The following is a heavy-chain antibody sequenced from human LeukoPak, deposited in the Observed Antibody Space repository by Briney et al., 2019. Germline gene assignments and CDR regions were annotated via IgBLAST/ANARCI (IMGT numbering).Heavy chain of an antibody. CDR3: ARREMIVVAPYYYYYGMDV. CDR1: GGTFSSYA. J-gene: IGHJ6*02. Sequence: GASVKVSCKASGGTFSSYAISWVRQAPGQGLEWMGGIIPIFGTANYAQKFQGRVTMTRNTSISTAYMELSSLRSEDTAVYYCARREMIVVAPYYYYYGMDVWGQGTTVTVSS. V-gene: IGHV1-69*05. D-gene: IGHD3-22*01. CDR2: IIPIFGTA.